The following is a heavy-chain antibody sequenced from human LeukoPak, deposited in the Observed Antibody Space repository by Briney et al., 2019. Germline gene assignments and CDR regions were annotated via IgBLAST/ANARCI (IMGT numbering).Heavy chain of an antibody. Sequence: PSETLSLTCTVSGGSFSTYYWSWIRQPPGKGLEWIGYHSGSTNYNPSLKSRVTISVDTSKNQFSLKLSSVTAADTAVYYCARVFVGSYPHYYHYVDVWGKGTTVTVSS. CDR1: GGSFSTYY. J-gene: IGHJ6*03. CDR3: ARVFVGSYPHYYHYVDV. V-gene: IGHV4-59*01. D-gene: IGHD1-26*01. CDR2: HSGST.